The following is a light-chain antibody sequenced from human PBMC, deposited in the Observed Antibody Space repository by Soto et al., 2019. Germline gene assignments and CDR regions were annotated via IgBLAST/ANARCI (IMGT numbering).Light chain of an antibody. V-gene: IGKV1-33*01. CDR1: QDISNY. CDR2: DAS. J-gene: IGKJ5*01. CDR3: QQYDNLPIT. Sequence: IQMTQSPSSLSASVGDRVTINCQASQDISNYLNWYQQKPGKAPKLLIYDASNLETGVTSRFSGSGSGTDFTFTISSLQPEDIATYYCQQYDNLPITVGPGTRLEIK.